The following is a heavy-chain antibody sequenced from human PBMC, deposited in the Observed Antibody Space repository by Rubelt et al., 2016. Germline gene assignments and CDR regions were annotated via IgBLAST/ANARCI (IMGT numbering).Heavy chain of an antibody. CDR1: GGSFSGYY. Sequence: QVQLQQWGAGLLKPSETLSLTCAVYGGSFSGYYWSWIRQPPGKGLEWIGEINHSGSTNYNPSLKSRVSISLDTAKYQFSLNLGSVTAADTAVYYCAGGAAAEFQDNWCDPWGQGTLVTVSS. J-gene: IGHJ5*02. CDR3: AGGAAAEFQDNWCDP. D-gene: IGHD6-13*01. V-gene: IGHV4-34*01. CDR2: INHSGST.